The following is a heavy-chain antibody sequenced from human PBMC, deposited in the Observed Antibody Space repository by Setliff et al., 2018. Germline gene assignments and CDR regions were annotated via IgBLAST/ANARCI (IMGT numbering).Heavy chain of an antibody. D-gene: IGHD2-8*01. J-gene: IGHJ4*02. CDR3: ARHVLSQSGLYVDY. CDR2: IRYLGTT. CDR1: GASISSGTYY. V-gene: IGHV4-39*01. Sequence: PSETLSLTCTVSGASISSGTYYWGWIRQPPGKGLEWIGRIRYLGTTYSNASLASRLTMSVDTSKNQFSLRLTSVTAADTAVYYCARHVLSQSGLYVDYWGQGTLVTVSS.